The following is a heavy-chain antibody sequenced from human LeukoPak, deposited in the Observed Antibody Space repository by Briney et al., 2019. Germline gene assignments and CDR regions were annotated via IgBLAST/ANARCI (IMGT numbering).Heavy chain of an antibody. J-gene: IGHJ6*03. CDR3: ARGPDMPPGYYYMDV. V-gene: IGHV4-34*01. Sequence: SETLSLTCAVYGGSFSGYYWSWIRQPPGKGLEWIGEINHSGSTNYNPSLKSRVTISVDTSKNQFSLKLSSVTAADTAVYYCARGPDMPPGYYYMDVWGKGTTVTISS. CDR1: GGSFSGYY. CDR2: INHSGST. D-gene: IGHD2-2*01.